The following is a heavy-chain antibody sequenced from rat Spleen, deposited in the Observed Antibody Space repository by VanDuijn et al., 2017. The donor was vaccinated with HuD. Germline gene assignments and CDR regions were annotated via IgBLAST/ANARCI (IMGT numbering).Heavy chain of an antibody. Sequence: VQVVESGGGLVQPKESLKISCATSGFTFSNAAMYWVRQAPGKGLEWVARIRTKPNNYATYYADSVKGRFTISRDDSKRMVCLQMDNLKPEDTAMYYCTAESSSDYWGQGVMVAVSS. CDR1: GFTFSNAA. CDR2: IRTKPNNYAT. D-gene: IGHD1-2*01. J-gene: IGHJ2*01. V-gene: IGHV10-5*01. CDR3: TAESSSDY.